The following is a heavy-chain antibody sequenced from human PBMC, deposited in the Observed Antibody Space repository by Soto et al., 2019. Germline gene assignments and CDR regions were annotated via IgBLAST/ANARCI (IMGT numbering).Heavy chain of an antibody. Sequence: ASVKVSCKASSFIFPSYGINWERQAPGQGLEWMGWISGYNGNTKYGQKFQDRVTLTADTSTATAFMEVRSLRGDDSAVYYCATSGGHHFGMDVWGQGTTVTVSS. J-gene: IGHJ6*02. CDR3: ATSGGHHFGMDV. CDR2: ISGYNGNT. V-gene: IGHV1-18*01. CDR1: SFIFPSYG. D-gene: IGHD2-8*02.